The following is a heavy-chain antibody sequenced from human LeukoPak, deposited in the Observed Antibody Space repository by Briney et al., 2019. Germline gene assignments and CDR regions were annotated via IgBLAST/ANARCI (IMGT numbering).Heavy chain of an antibody. V-gene: IGHV4-59*08. J-gene: IGHJ4*02. CDR2: IYYSGST. D-gene: IGHD2-21*02. Sequence: SEALSLTCTVSGGSISSYYWSWIRQPPGKGLEWIGYIYYSGSTSYNPSLKSRVTISVDTSKNQFSLKLSSVTAADTAVYYCARLFSGGDRNNFDYWGQGTLVTVSS. CDR1: GGSISSYY. CDR3: ARLFSGGDRNNFDY.